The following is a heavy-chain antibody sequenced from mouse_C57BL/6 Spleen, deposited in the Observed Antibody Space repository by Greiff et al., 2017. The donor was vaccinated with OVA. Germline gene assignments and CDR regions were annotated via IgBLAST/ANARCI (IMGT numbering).Heavy chain of an antibody. D-gene: IGHD2-3*01. CDR1: GFSFNTYA. Sequence: GGGLVQPKGSLKLSCAASGFSFNTYAMNWVRQAPGKGLEWVARIRSKSNNYATYYADSVKDRFTISRDDSESMLYLQMNNLNTEDTAMYYGVRHPLYDGYYLYAMDYWGQGTSVTVSS. CDR2: IRSKSNNYAT. CDR3: VRHPLYDGYYLYAMDY. V-gene: IGHV10-1*01. J-gene: IGHJ4*01.